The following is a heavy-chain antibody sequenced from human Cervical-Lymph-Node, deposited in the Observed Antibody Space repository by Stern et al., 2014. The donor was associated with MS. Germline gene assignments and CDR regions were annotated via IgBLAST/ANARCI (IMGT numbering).Heavy chain of an antibody. Sequence: QVQLVQSGAEVKKPGSSVKVSCTASGDTFINFGISWVRQAPGQGLEWMGGVIPIFGTTEYVEKFQGRLTINADESAATVYMERSSLRSEDTAVYYCARDNDDNGMDVWGQGTTVTVSS. D-gene: IGHD1-1*01. CDR2: VIPIFGTT. CDR3: ARDNDDNGMDV. J-gene: IGHJ6*02. V-gene: IGHV1-69*01. CDR1: GDTFINFG.